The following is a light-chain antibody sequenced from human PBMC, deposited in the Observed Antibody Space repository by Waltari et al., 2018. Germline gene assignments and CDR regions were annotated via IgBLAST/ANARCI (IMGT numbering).Light chain of an antibody. V-gene: IGKV3-11*01. CDR2: DAS. Sequence: EIVLTLSPATLSLSPGERATLSCRASQSVSSYLAWYQQKPGQAPRLLIYDASNRATGIPARFSGSGSGTDFTLTISSLEPEDFAVYYCQQRSNWPPKLYTFGQGTKLEIK. J-gene: IGKJ2*01. CDR3: QQRSNWPPKLYT. CDR1: QSVSSY.